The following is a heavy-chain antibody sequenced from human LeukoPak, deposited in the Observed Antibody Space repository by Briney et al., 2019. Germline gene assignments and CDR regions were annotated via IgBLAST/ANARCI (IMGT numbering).Heavy chain of an antibody. CDR3: ARGPGGCSGGSCYHDY. V-gene: IGHV1-18*01. CDR1: GYTFTTYD. Sequence: ASVKVSCKASGYTFTTYDISWVRQAPGQGLEWMGWINTHTGSTNYAQNLQGRVTMTTDTSTSTAYMELRSLGSDDTAVYYCARGPGGCSGGSCYHDYWGQGNLVIVSS. CDR2: INTHTGST. J-gene: IGHJ4*02. D-gene: IGHD2-15*01.